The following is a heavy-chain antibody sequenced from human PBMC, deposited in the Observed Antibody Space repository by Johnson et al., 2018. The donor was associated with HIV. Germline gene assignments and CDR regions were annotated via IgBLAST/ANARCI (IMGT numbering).Heavy chain of an antibody. CDR1: GFTFSSYA. Sequence: QVQLVESGGGVVQPGRSLRLSCAASGFTFSSYAMHWVRQAPGKGLEWVAVISYDGSNKYYADSVKGRFTISRDNSKNTLYLQMNSLRAEDTAVYYCARDRGLWERNGAGAFDIWGQGTMVTVSS. D-gene: IGHD1-26*01. J-gene: IGHJ3*02. V-gene: IGHV3-30-3*01. CDR3: ARDRGLWERNGAGAFDI. CDR2: ISYDGSNK.